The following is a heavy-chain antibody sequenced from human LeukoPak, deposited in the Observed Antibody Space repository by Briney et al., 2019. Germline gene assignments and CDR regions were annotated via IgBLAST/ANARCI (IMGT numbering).Heavy chain of an antibody. V-gene: IGHV1-2*02. Sequence: GASVKVSCKASGYTFTGYYMHWVRQAPGQGLEWMGWINPNSGGTNYAQKFQGRVTMTRDASISTAYMELSRLRSDDTAVYYCARVRTLRLGELSPLEPLSYWGQGTLVTVSS. CDR3: ARVRTLRLGELSPLEPLSY. CDR2: INPNSGGT. D-gene: IGHD3-16*02. CDR1: GYTFTGYY. J-gene: IGHJ4*02.